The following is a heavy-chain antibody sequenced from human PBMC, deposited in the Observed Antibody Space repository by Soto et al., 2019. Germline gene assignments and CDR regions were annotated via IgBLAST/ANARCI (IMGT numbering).Heavy chain of an antibody. CDR3: ARQTIFGVAPSFWFDP. Sequence: PSETLSLTCTVSAGSISSYYWSWIRQPPGKGLEWIGYIYYSGSTNYNPSLKSRVTISVDTSKNQFSPKLSSVTAADTAVYYCARQTIFGVAPSFWFDPWGQGALVTVSS. D-gene: IGHD3-3*01. CDR2: IYYSGST. CDR1: AGSISSYY. V-gene: IGHV4-59*08. J-gene: IGHJ5*02.